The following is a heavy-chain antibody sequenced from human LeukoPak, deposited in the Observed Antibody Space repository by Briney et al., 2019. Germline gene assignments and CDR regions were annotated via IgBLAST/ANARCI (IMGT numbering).Heavy chain of an antibody. D-gene: IGHD5-24*01. Sequence: GGSLRLSCVGSGFKFRAFTMHWVRQAPGRGLEWVSLFSRNGVTTFYVDSVRGRFTISRDNAKNSLFLQMNSLRAEDTAFYYCAKLLRDVTIYDFWGHGALVTVSS. V-gene: IGHV3-43*01. CDR2: FSRNGVTT. CDR3: AKLLRDVTIYDF. J-gene: IGHJ4*01. CDR1: GFKFRAFT.